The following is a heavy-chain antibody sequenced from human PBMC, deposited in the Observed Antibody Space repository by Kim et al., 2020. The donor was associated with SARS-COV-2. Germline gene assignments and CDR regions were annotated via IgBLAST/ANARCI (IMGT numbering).Heavy chain of an antibody. CDR1: GFTFSSYG. CDR2: ISYDGSNK. Sequence: GGSLRLSCAASGFTFSSYGMHWVRQAPGKGLEWVAVISYDGSNKYYADSVKGRFTISRDNSKNKLYLQMNSLRAEDTAVYYCAKDQIRQTRGRRYDYYG. J-gene: IGHJ6*01. D-gene: IGHD2-2*01. CDR3: AKDQIRQTRGRRYDYYG. V-gene: IGHV3-30*18.